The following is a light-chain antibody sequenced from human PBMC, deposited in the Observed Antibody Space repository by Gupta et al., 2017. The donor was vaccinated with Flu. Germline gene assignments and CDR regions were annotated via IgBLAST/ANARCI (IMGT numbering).Light chain of an antibody. CDR3: CSFVTGTTYV. J-gene: IGLJ1*01. CDR1: ASDIGSYNL. CDR2: EVN. Sequence: QSALTQPASVFGSLGQSITISCTGSASDIGSYNLVSWYQQHPGKTPKVIIFEVNKRPSGISNRFSGSKSGNTASLTIFGLQAEDEADYYCCSFVTGTTYVFGPGTKVTVL. V-gene: IGLV2-23*02.